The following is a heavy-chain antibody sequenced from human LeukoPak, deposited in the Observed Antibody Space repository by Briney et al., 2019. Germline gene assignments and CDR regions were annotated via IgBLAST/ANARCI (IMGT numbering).Heavy chain of an antibody. D-gene: IGHD6-13*01. J-gene: IGHJ1*01. CDR3: ARGGQGSSSRLVTRQQYFQH. CDR2: IYYSGST. Sequence: KPSETLSLTCAVYGGSLSKYYWSWIRQPPGKGLEWIGYIYYSGSTNYNPSLKSRVTISVDTSKNQFSLKLSSVTAADTAVYYCARGGQGSSSRLVTRQQYFQHWGQGTLVTVSS. CDR1: GGSLSKYY. V-gene: IGHV4-59*01.